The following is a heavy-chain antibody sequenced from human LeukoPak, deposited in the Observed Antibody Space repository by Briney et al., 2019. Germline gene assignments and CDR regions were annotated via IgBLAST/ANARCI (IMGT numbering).Heavy chain of an antibody. V-gene: IGHV3-7*01. CDR3: SRSLDY. J-gene: IGHJ4*02. Sequence: GGSLRLSCAVCGLPFSGYWMDWVRQAPGKGMEWVANINQDGSVQYYAASVRGRFTISRDNAKNSLYLQMNILRAEDTAVYYCSRSLDYLGQGALVTVSS. CDR2: INQDGSVQ. CDR1: GLPFSGYW.